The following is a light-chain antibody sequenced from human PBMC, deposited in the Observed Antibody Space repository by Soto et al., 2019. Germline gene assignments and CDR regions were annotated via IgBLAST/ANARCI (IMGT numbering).Light chain of an antibody. V-gene: IGLV2-14*03. CDR1: TSEVGGYSY. CDR3: SSYTTSSTYV. J-gene: IGLJ1*01. Sequence: QSALTQPASVSGSPGQSITISCTGTTSEVGGYSYISWYQHNPGRAPKLMIYDVGNRPSGVSDRFSGSKSGNTASLTISRLQAEDEADYYCSSYTTSSTYVFGSGTKLTVL. CDR2: DVG.